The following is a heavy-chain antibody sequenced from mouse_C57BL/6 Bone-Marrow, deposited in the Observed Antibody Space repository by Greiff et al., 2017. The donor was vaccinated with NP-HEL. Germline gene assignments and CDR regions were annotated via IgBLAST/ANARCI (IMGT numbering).Heavy chain of an antibody. CDR1: GFTFSSYA. CDR2: ISSGGDYI. Sequence: EVMLVESGEGLVKPGGSLKLSCAASGFTFSSYAMSWVRQTPEKRLEWVAYISSGGDYIYYADTVKGRFTISRDNARNTLYLQMSSLKSEDTAMYYCTRGTTVVARYWYFDVWGTGTTVTVSS. J-gene: IGHJ1*03. CDR3: TRGTTVVARYWYFDV. V-gene: IGHV5-9-1*02. D-gene: IGHD1-1*01.